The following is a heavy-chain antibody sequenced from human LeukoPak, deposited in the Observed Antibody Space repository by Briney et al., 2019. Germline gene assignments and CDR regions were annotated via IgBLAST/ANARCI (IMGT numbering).Heavy chain of an antibody. J-gene: IGHJ4*02. V-gene: IGHV4-4*02. CDR1: GGSISSSNW. CDR3: ARDGETRAYDY. Sequence: SETLSLTCAVSGGSISSSNWWSWVRQPPGKGLEWIGEIYHSGSTNYNPSLKSRVSISVDTSKNQFSLKLSSVTAADTAVYYCARDGETRAYDYWGQGTLVTVSS. CDR2: IYHSGST.